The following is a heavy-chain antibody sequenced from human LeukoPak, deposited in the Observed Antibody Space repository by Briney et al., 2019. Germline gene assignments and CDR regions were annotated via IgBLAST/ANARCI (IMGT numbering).Heavy chain of an antibody. Sequence: KTSETLSLTCTVSGVSISSYYWSWIRQSPGKGLEWIGYIYHSGSTNYNPSLESRVTISLGTSKNQFSLKLTSVTAADTAVYYCARGSSGRDIWGQGTLVTVSS. CDR1: GVSISSYY. J-gene: IGHJ4*02. CDR3: ARGSSGRDI. CDR2: IYHSGST. V-gene: IGHV4-59*01. D-gene: IGHD6-19*01.